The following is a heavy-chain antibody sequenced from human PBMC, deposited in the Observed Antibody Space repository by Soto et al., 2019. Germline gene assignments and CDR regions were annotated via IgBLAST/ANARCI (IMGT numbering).Heavy chain of an antibody. CDR3: ARLGYCSGGSCPMYYYGLDV. D-gene: IGHD2-15*01. Sequence: SETLSLTCAVSGYSISSGYYWGWIRQPPGKGLEWIGSIYHSGSTYYNPSLKSRVTISVDTSKNQFSLKLSSVTAADTAVYYCARLGYCSGGSCPMYYYGLDVWGQGTTVTVSS. V-gene: IGHV4-38-2*01. CDR1: GYSISSGYY. J-gene: IGHJ6*02. CDR2: IYHSGST.